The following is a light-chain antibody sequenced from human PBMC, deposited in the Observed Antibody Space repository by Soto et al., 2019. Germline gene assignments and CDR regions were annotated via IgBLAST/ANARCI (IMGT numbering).Light chain of an antibody. CDR2: EVS. Sequence: QSALTQPASVSGSPGQSITISCTGSSSDVGGYNYVSWYQQHPGKAPKLITHEVSNRPSGVSNRFSGSKSGNTASLTISGLRAEDEADYYCSSYTSSSTLYVFGTGIKVTVL. CDR3: SSYTSSSTLYV. V-gene: IGLV2-14*01. CDR1: SSDVGGYNY. J-gene: IGLJ1*01.